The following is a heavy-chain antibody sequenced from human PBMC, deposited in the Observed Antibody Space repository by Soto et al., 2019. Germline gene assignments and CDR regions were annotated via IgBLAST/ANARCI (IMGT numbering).Heavy chain of an antibody. J-gene: IGHJ4*02. V-gene: IGHV1-18*04. CDR1: GYTFTSYG. CDR2: ISGYNGNT. D-gene: IGHD3-22*01. Sequence: VQLVQSGAEVKKPGASVKVSCKASGYTFTSYGISWVRQAPGQGLEWMGWISGYNGNTNYAQKLQGRVTMTTDTSTSTAYMELRSLRSDDTAVYYCARALPAYYYDSSGYYFDYWGQGTLVTVSS. CDR3: ARALPAYYYDSSGYYFDY.